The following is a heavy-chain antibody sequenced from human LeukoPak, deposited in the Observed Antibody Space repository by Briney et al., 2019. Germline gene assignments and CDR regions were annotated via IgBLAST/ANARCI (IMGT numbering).Heavy chain of an antibody. D-gene: IGHD6-19*01. CDR3: ARVVAYSVAGPRIDY. J-gene: IGHJ4*02. Sequence: SETLSLTCAVYGGSFSGYYWGWIRQPPGKGLEWIGEINHSGSTNYNPSLKSRVTISVDTSKNQFSLKLSSVTAADTAVYYCARVVAYSVAGPRIDYWGQGTLVTVSS. CDR2: INHSGST. V-gene: IGHV4-34*01. CDR1: GGSFSGYY.